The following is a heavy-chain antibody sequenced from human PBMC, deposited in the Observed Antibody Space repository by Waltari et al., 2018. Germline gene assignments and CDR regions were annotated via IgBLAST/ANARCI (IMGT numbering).Heavy chain of an antibody. CDR2: IYYSGST. Sequence: QLQLQESGPGLVKPSETLSLTCTVSGGSISISSYYWGWIRQPPGKGLEWIGSIYYSGSTYYNPSLKSRVTISVDTSKNQFSPKLSSVTAADTAVYYCARKELLRFWYFDLWGRGTLVTVSS. CDR3: ARKELLRFWYFDL. J-gene: IGHJ2*01. D-gene: IGHD1-7*01. CDR1: GGSISISSYY. V-gene: IGHV4-39*01.